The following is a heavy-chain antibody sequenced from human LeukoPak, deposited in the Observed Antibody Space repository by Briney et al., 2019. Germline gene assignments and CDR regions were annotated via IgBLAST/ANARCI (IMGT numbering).Heavy chain of an antibody. Sequence: SETLSLTCAVYGGSFSDYYWSWIRQPPGKGLEWIGYIYYSGSTYYNPSLKSRVTISVGTSKNQFSLKLSSVTAADTAVYYCARYYPFDPWGQGTLVTVSS. CDR1: GGSFSDYY. CDR3: ARYYPFDP. D-gene: IGHD2/OR15-2a*01. CDR2: IYYSGST. V-gene: IGHV4-30-4*08. J-gene: IGHJ5*02.